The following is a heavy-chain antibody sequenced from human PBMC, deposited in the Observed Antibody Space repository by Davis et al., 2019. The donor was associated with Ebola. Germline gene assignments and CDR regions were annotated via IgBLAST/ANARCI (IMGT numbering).Heavy chain of an antibody. CDR1: GFTFTTYA. V-gene: IGHV3-23*01. CDR2: ITSGGGHT. J-gene: IGHJ4*02. CDR3: ARGGLSRLDH. Sequence: GESLKISCAASGFTFTTYAMSWVRQAPGKGLEWVSSITSGGGHTYCADSVKGRFTISRDNSKNTLYVQMNSLRVDDTAVYYCARGGLSRLDHWGQGTVVTVSS. D-gene: IGHD3-22*01.